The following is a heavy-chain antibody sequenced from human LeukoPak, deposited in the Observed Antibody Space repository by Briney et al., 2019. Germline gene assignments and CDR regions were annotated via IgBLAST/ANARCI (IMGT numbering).Heavy chain of an antibody. J-gene: IGHJ5*02. D-gene: IGHD3-3*01. CDR2: ISGSGGST. CDR1: GFTFSSYA. Sequence: PGGSLRLSCAASGFTFSSYAMSWVRQAPGEGLEWVSAISGSGGSTYYADSVKGRFSISRDNSKNTLYLQMNSLRAEDTAVYYCAKDFLRYDFWSGNFDPWGQGTLVTVSS. CDR3: AKDFLRYDFWSGNFDP. V-gene: IGHV3-23*01.